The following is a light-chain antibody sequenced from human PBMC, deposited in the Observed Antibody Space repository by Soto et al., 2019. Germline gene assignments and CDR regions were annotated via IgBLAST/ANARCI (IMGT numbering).Light chain of an antibody. CDR2: DVN. CDR1: SSDVGAHNY. J-gene: IGLJ3*02. Sequence: QSALTQPPSAYGYPGQSLTISCPGNSSDVGAHNYVSWYQQNPGKAPKLMLYDVNNRPSGVPDRLSGSKSGNTASLTVSGRQAEDEADYYCRSYAGGNNWVFGGGTQLHVL. V-gene: IGLV2-8*01. CDR3: RSYAGGNNWV.